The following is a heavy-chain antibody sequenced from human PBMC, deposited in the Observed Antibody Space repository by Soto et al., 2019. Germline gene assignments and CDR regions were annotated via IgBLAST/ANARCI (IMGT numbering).Heavy chain of an antibody. Sequence: QMQLQESGPGLVKPSGTLSLTCGVSGGSISSSKWWTWVRQPPGKGPEWIGEIYHSGSTNYNPSLTSRVTLSLDKSNNQSSLTLTSVTAADTAVYYCASQDYSSSTDASFLVNGYFELWGRGILVTVSS. J-gene: IGHJ2*01. CDR1: GGSISSSKW. D-gene: IGHD6-6*01. CDR2: IYHSGST. CDR3: ASQDYSSSTDASFLVNGYFEL. V-gene: IGHV4-4*02.